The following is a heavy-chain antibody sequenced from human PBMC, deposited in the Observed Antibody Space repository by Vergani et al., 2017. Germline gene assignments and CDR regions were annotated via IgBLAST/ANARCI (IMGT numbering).Heavy chain of an antibody. V-gene: IGHV4-38-2*01. J-gene: IGHJ2*01. CDR2: IHNRGKT. CDR1: GYSIGSGFY. CDR3: ARPQGDYWYFDL. D-gene: IGHD2-21*01. Sequence: QVRLVESGPGLVKPSETLSLTCSVSGYSIGSGFYCAWIRQSPGEGLQWLTSIHNRGKTYHNPSLKSRVSVSLDTSKNRVTLHLTPVTATDTAVYYCARPQGDYWYFDLWVPGSLVTVSS.